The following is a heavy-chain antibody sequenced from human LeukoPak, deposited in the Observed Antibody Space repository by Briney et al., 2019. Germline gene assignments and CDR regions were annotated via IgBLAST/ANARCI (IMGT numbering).Heavy chain of an antibody. CDR1: GGSISSSSYY. D-gene: IGHD2-15*01. V-gene: IGHV4-39*01. CDR2: IYYSGST. J-gene: IGHJ3*02. Sequence: SETLSLTCTVSGGSISSSSYYWGWIRQPPGKGLEWIGSIYYSGSTYYNPSLKSRVTISVDTSKNQFSLKLSSVTAADTAVYYCARSYSLGAFDIWGQGTMVTVSS. CDR3: ARSYSLGAFDI.